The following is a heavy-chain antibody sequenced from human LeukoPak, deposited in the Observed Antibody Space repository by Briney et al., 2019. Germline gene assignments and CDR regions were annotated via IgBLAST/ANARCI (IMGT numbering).Heavy chain of an antibody. Sequence: ASVKVSCKASGYTFTTYISWLRQAPGQGLEWMGWINTNTGNPTYAQGFTGRFVFSLDTSVSTAYLQIRSLKAEDTAVYYCASPDCSSTSCYVKPYYYYGMDVWGQGTTVTVSS. J-gene: IGHJ6*02. CDR2: INTNTGNP. V-gene: IGHV7-4-1*01. CDR3: ASPDCSSTSCYVKPYYYYGMDV. CDR1: GYTFTTY. D-gene: IGHD2-2*01.